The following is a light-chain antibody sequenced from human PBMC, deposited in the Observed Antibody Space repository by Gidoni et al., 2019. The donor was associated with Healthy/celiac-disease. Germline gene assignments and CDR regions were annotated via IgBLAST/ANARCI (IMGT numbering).Light chain of an antibody. Sequence: DFLMSLSPSSLSASVGDRVNITCRASQSISSYLYWYQQKPGKAPKLLIYDAYSLQSGVPSRFSGSGAGTDFTLTISSLQHEDFATYYWQQSYSTLLTFGGGTKVEIK. CDR2: DAY. CDR1: QSISSY. CDR3: QQSYSTLLT. V-gene: IGKV1-39*01. J-gene: IGKJ4*01.